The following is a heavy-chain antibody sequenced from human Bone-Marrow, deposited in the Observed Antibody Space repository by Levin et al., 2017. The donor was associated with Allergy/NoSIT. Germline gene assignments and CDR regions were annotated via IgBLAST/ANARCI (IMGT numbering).Heavy chain of an antibody. CDR1: GFTFSDSA. CDR3: GSVPRSSMIVGVDRWGLDV. CDR2: LSSDGHTR. D-gene: IGHD3-22*01. V-gene: IGHV3-30*04. J-gene: IGHJ6*02. Sequence: GGSLRLSCTGSGFTFSDSAMHWVRQAPGKGLEWVAALSSDGHTRYYAGSVMGRFTASRDNSENKLYLQMNSLTTEDTGVYYCGSVPRSSMIVGVDRWGLDVWGQGTTVSVTS.